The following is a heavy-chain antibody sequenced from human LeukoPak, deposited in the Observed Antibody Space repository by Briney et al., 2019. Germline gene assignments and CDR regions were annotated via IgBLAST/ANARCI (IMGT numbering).Heavy chain of an antibody. CDR2: IYPGDSDT. CDR1: GYSFTSYW. CDR3: ARSLGSHNYQPHCFDY. Sequence: RGESLKISCKGSGYSFTSYWIGWVRQMLGKGLEWMGIIYPGDSDTRYSPSFQGQVTISADKSISTAYLQWSSLKASDTAMYYCARSLGSHNYQPHCFDYWGQGTLVTVSS. V-gene: IGHV5-51*01. J-gene: IGHJ4*02. D-gene: IGHD5-24*01.